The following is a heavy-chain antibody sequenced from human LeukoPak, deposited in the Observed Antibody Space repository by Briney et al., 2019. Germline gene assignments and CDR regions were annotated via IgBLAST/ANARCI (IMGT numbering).Heavy chain of an antibody. CDR3: ATDDSGSYYPFDY. V-gene: IGHV1-69*04. CDR2: IIPIFGIA. D-gene: IGHD1-26*01. J-gene: IGHJ4*02. CDR1: GGTFSSYA. Sequence: SVKISCKASGGTFSSYAISWVRQAPGQGLEWMGRIIPIFGIANYAQKFQGRVTITADKSTSTAYMELSSLRSEDTAVYYCATDDSGSYYPFDYWGQGTLVTVSS.